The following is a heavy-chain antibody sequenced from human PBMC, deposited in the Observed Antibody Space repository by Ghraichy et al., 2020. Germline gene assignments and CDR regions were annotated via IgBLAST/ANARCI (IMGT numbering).Heavy chain of an antibody. CDR3: STVESSYSYYGMEV. CDR2: IKRKTDGRTT. Sequence: GGSLRLSCVASGFTFSNSWMNWVRQAPGKGLEWVGRIKRKTDGRTTDYAAPVKGRFTISRGDCKNTLYLQMNSLKTEDTAAYYFSTVESSYSYYGMEVWGQGTTVTVSS. V-gene: IGHV3-15*07. J-gene: IGHJ6*02. CDR1: GFTFSNSW.